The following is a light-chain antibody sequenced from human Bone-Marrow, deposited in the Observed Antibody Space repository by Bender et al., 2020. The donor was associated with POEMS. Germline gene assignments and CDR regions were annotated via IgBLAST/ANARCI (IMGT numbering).Light chain of an antibody. CDR1: ALSKQY. CDR3: QSADSSGTTVL. V-gene: IGLV3-25*03. J-gene: IGLJ2*01. Sequence: SYELTQPPSVSVSPGQTARITCSGEALSKQYSYWYQKKPGQAPALVIFKDTERPSGIPERFSGSSSGTTVTLTIRGVQAEDEADYYCQSADSSGTTVLFGGGTKLSVL. CDR2: KDT.